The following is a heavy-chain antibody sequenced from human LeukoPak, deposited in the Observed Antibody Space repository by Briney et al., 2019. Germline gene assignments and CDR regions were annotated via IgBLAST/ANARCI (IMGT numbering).Heavy chain of an antibody. CDR1: GFTFDDYA. CDR3: AKGGSSGWWEPDY. J-gene: IGHJ4*02. CDR2: ISWNSGSI. Sequence: PGRSLRLSCAASGFTFDDYAMHWVRQAPGKGLEWVSGISWNSGSIGYADSVKGRFTISRDNAKNSLYLQMNSLRAEDMALYYCAKGGSSGWWEPDYWGQGTLVTVSS. V-gene: IGHV3-9*03. D-gene: IGHD6-19*01.